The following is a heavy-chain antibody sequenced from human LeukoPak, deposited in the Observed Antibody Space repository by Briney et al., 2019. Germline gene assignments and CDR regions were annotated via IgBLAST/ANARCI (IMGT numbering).Heavy chain of an antibody. CDR2: IRSDGSNK. J-gene: IGHJ4*02. D-gene: IGHD4-17*01. CDR1: GFTFSSYG. Sequence: PGGSLRLSCAASGFTFSSYGMHWVRQAPGKGLEWMAFIRSDGSNKYYADSVKGRFTISRDNSKNTLYLQMNSLRAEDTAVYYCAARRLTVATEIDYWGQGTLVTVSS. CDR3: AARRLTVATEIDY. V-gene: IGHV3-30*02.